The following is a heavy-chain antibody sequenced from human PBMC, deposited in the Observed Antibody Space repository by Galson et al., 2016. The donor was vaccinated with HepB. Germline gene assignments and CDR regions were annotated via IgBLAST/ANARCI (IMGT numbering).Heavy chain of an antibody. Sequence: SLRLSCAASGFTFSNYNMNWVRQAPGKGLEWISYITSSSSATFLADSVRGRFTISRDNARNSLSLQMNSLRDEDTAVYYCARAGGGSYYTYFDYWGQGTLVTVSS. CDR3: ARAGGGSYYTYFDY. CDR2: ITSSSSAT. V-gene: IGHV3-48*02. CDR1: GFTFSNYN. J-gene: IGHJ4*02. D-gene: IGHD1-26*01.